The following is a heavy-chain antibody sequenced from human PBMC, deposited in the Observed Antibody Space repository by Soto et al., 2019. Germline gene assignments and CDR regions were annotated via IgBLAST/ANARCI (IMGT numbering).Heavy chain of an antibody. CDR3: VKDGIWFGDYIGGWGDY. V-gene: IGHV3-64D*08. D-gene: IGHD3-10*01. CDR1: GFTFSSYA. Sequence: GGSLRLSCSASGFTFSSYAMHWVRQAPGKGLEYVSAISSNGGSTYYADSVKGRFTISRDNSKNTLYLQMSSLRAEDTAVYYCVKDGIWFGDYIGGWGDYWGQGTLVTVSS. J-gene: IGHJ4*02. CDR2: ISSNGGST.